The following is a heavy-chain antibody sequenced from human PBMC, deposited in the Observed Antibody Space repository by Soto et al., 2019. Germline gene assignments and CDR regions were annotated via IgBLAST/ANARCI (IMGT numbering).Heavy chain of an antibody. Sequence: ASVKVSCKASGYTFTDYYMHWVRQAPGQGLEWMGWINPNSGGTNYAQKFQGRVTMTRDTSISTAYMELSRLRSDDTAVYYCAGGPRYFDWLVPRWFDPWGQGTPAPVYS. J-gene: IGHJ5*02. V-gene: IGHV1-2*02. D-gene: IGHD3-9*01. CDR2: INPNSGGT. CDR3: AGGPRYFDWLVPRWFDP. CDR1: GYTFTDYY.